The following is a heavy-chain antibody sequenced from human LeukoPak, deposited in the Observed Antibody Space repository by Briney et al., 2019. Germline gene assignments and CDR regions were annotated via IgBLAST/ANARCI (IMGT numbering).Heavy chain of an antibody. CDR1: GFTFSSYW. J-gene: IGHJ4*02. CDR3: VKDSPPWYSGSPPAY. Sequence: SGGSLRLSCAASGFTFSSYWMSWVRQAPGKGLEWVANINKDGGEKYYVDSVKGRFTISRDNAKNSLYLQMNSLRADDTAVYYCVKDSPPWYSGSPPAYWGQGTLVTVSS. D-gene: IGHD1-26*01. CDR2: INKDGGEK. V-gene: IGHV3-7*03.